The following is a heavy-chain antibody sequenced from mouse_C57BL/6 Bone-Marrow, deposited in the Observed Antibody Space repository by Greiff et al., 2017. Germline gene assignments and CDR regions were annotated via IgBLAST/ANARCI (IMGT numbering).Heavy chain of an antibody. CDR3: ARDGPGGAY. Sequence: VKLVESGAELARPGASVKLSCKASGYTFTSYGISWVKQRTGQGLEWIGEIYPRSGNTYYNEKFKGKATLTADTSSSTAYMELRSLTSEDSAVYFCARDGPGGAYWGQGTLVTVSA. CDR2: IYPRSGNT. J-gene: IGHJ3*01. V-gene: IGHV1-81*01. CDR1: GYTFTSYG. D-gene: IGHD1-2*01.